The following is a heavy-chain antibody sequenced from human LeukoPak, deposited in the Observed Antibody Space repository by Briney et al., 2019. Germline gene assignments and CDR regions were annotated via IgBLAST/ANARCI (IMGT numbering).Heavy chain of an antibody. D-gene: IGHD1-26*01. V-gene: IGHV1-24*01. CDR2: FDPEDGET. J-gene: IGHJ1*01. CDR3: ATGWGWEPTEDEYFQL. CDR1: GYTLTELS. Sequence: ASVKVSCKVSGYTLTELSMHWVRQAPGKGLEWMGGFDPEDGETIYAQKFQGRVTMTEDTSTDTAYMELSSLRSEDTAVYYCATGWGWEPTEDEYFQLWGESTLVTVSS.